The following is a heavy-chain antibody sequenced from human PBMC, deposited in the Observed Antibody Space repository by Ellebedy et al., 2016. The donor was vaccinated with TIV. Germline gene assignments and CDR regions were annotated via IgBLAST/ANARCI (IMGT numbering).Heavy chain of an antibody. CDR3: ARLIAAAGTFYYYYGMDV. V-gene: IGHV4-31*03. CDR2: IYYSGST. J-gene: IGHJ6*02. Sequence: SETLSLTXTVSGGSISSGGYYWSWIRQHPGKGLEWIGYIYYSGSTYYNPSLKSRVTISVDTSKNQFSLKLSSVTAADTAVYYCARLIAAAGTFYYYYGMDVWGQGTTVTVSS. D-gene: IGHD6-13*01. CDR1: GGSISSGGYY.